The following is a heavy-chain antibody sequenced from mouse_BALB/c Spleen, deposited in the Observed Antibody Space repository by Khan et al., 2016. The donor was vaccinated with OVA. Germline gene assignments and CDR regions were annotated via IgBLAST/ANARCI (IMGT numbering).Heavy chain of an antibody. CDR1: GYTFTDFL. CDR3: ARAGYGGFAY. V-gene: IGHV1-81*01. Sequence: QVQLQQSGPELVKPGASVRMSCNASGYTFTDFLISWVKQRAGQGLEWIGEIYPGSGYTYYNEKFKGKATLTSDRSSNTAYMEFSSLTSADSAVYFWARAGYGGFAYWGQGTLVTVSA. D-gene: IGHD3-2*02. J-gene: IGHJ3*01. CDR2: IYPGSGYT.